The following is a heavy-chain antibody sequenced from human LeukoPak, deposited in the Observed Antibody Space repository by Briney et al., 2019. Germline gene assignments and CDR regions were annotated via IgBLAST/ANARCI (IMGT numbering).Heavy chain of an antibody. CDR2: INPNSGGT. D-gene: IGHD2-2*01. Sequence: VASVKVSCKVSGYTLTELSMHWVRQAPRQGLEWMGWINPNSGGTNYAQKFQGRVTMTRDTSISTAYMELSRLRSDDTAVYYCARGGKYASYDYWGQGTLVTVSS. CDR1: GYTLTELS. J-gene: IGHJ4*02. V-gene: IGHV1-2*02. CDR3: ARGGKYASYDY.